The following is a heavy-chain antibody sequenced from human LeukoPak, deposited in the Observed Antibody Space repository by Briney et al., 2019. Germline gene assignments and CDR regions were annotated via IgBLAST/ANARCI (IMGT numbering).Heavy chain of an antibody. J-gene: IGHJ4*02. V-gene: IGHV3-23*01. CDR3: ARDRGYFDN. Sequence: GGSLRLSCAASGFTFSSYAMSWVRQAPGKGLEWVSAISGSGGSTYYADSVKGRFTISRDNSKNSLYLQMNSLRVEDTAVYYCARDRGYFDNWGQGTLVTVSS. CDR2: ISGSGGST. CDR1: GFTFSSYA.